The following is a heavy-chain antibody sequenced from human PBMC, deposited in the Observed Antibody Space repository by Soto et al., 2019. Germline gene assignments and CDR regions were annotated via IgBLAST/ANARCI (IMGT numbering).Heavy chain of an antibody. J-gene: IGHJ4*02. D-gene: IGHD5-12*01. CDR1: GFTFSNYA. V-gene: IGHV3-23*01. CDR2: ISGSGEST. CDR3: AKEYKAHSAYVSDCDY. Sequence: GGSLRLSCAASGFTFSNYAMNWVRQAPGKGLEWVSGISGSGESTYNADSVKGRFTISRDNSKNTLHLQMNSLRAEDTAVYYCAKEYKAHSAYVSDCDYWGQGTLVTVSS.